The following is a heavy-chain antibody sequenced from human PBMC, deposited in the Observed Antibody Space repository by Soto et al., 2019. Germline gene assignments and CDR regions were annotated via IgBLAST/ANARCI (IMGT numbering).Heavy chain of an antibody. Sequence: SETLSLTCTVSGGSISSGGYYWSWIRQHPGKGLEWIGYIYFSGSTYYNPSLKSRVTISVDTSKNQFSLNLSSVTAADTAVYYCARLGLRPNWFDPWGQGTQVTVSS. CDR1: GGSISSGGYY. J-gene: IGHJ5*02. CDR2: IYFSGST. V-gene: IGHV4-31*03. D-gene: IGHD3-16*01. CDR3: ARLGLRPNWFDP.